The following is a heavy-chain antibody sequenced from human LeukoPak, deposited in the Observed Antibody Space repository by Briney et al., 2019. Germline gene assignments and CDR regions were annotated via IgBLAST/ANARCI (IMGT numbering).Heavy chain of an antibody. CDR2: IYTSGST. D-gene: IGHD6-19*01. V-gene: IGHV4-4*07. CDR1: GGSISSYY. J-gene: IGHJ4*02. CDR3: ASGYSSGWYPAHFDY. Sequence: SETLSLTCTVSGGSISSYYWSWIRQPAGKGLEWIGRIYTSGSTNYNPSLKSRVTMSVDTSKNQFSLKLSSVTAADTAVYYCASGYSSGWYPAHFDYWGQGTLVTVSS.